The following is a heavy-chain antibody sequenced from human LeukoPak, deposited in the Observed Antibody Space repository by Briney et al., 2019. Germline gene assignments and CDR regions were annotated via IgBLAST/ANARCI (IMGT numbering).Heavy chain of an antibody. CDR1: GYTFTGYY. CDR2: INPNSGGT. V-gene: IGHV1-2*02. J-gene: IGHJ3*02. CDR3: ARESGTDAFDI. D-gene: IGHD6-13*01. Sequence: VASVTVSCKASGYTFTGYYMHWVRQAPGQGLEWMGWINPNSGGTNYAQKFQGRVTMTRDTSISTAYMELSRLRSDDTAVYYCARESGTDAFDIWGQGTMVTVPS.